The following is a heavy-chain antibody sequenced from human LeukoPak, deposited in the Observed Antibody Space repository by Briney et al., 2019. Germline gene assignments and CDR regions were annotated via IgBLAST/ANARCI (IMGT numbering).Heavy chain of an antibody. Sequence: PGGSLRLSCAASGFTFSSYSMNWVRQAPGKGLEWVSSISSSSGYIYYADSVKGRFTISRDNARNSLYLQMNSLRAEDTAVYYCARGIVGAFRGQGTLVTVSS. D-gene: IGHD1-26*01. CDR1: GFTFSSYS. V-gene: IGHV3-21*01. J-gene: IGHJ4*02. CDR2: ISSSSGYI. CDR3: ARGIVGAF.